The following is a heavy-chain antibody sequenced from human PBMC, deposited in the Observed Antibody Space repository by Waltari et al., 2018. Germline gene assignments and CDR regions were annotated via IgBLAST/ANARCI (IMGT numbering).Heavy chain of an antibody. D-gene: IGHD3-10*01. CDR2: ISSSSSYI. Sequence: EVQLVESGGGLVKPGGSLRLSCAASGFTFSSYSMNWVRQATGKGLAWVSSISSSSSYIYYADSVKGRFTISRDNAKNSLYLQMNSLRAEDTAVYYCARAIRRYFDYWGQGTLVTVSS. CDR1: GFTFSSYS. J-gene: IGHJ4*02. CDR3: ARAIRRYFDY. V-gene: IGHV3-21*01.